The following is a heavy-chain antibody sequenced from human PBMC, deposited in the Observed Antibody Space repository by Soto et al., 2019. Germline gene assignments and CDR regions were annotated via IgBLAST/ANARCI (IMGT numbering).Heavy chain of an antibody. V-gene: IGHV3-48*02. CDR2: ISSSSSTI. Sequence: GGSLRLSCAASGFTFSSYSMNWVRQAPGKGLEWVSYISSSSSTIYYADSVKGRFTISRDNAKNSLYLQMNSLRDEDTAGYYCASLGYYYDSSGYYYFDYWGQGTLVTVSS. J-gene: IGHJ4*02. CDR1: GFTFSSYS. D-gene: IGHD3-22*01. CDR3: ASLGYYYDSSGYYYFDY.